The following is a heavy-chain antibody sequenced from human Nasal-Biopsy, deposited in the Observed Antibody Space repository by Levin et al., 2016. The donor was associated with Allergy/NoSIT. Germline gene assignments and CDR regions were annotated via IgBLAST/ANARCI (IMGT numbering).Heavy chain of an antibody. J-gene: IGHJ5*02. CDR1: GDRVSSNIAA. CDR3: ARGSSGRSRGYLDL. Sequence: SETLSLTCAVSGDRVSSNIAAWNWIRQSPSRGLEWLGKTYYNSKWYGVYAPSVRSRVSSSADTSRNQIFLELTSVTADDTAMYFCARGSSGRSRGYLDLWGQGTLVTVSS. CDR2: TYYNSKWYG. D-gene: IGHD6-19*01. V-gene: IGHV6-1*01.